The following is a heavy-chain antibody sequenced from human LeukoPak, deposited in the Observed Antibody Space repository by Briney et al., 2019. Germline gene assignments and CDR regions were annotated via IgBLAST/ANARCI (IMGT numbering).Heavy chain of an antibody. D-gene: IGHD3-22*01. J-gene: IGHJ4*02. CDR3: ASLGTVISPPFDY. V-gene: IGHV1-18*01. CDR1: GYTFSNYG. Sequence: GASVKVSCKASGYTFSNYGISWVRQAPGQGLEWMGWINAYNGNTNYAQKFQGRVTMTTDTSTSTAYMELSRLRSDDTAVYYCASLGTVISPPFDYWGQGTLVTVSS. CDR2: INAYNGNT.